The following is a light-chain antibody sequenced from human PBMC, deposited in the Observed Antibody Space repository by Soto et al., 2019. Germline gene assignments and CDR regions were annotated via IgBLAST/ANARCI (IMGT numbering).Light chain of an antibody. CDR1: SSDVGGYNY. CDR2: EVS. V-gene: IGLV2-14*01. J-gene: IGLJ3*02. Sequence: QSALTQPASVSGSPGQSITISCTGTSSDVGGYNYVSWSQQHPGKAPKLIIYEVSNRPSGVSNRFSGSKSGNTASLTISGLQAEDEADYYCTSYASSSTLWVFGGGTKLTVL. CDR3: TSYASSSTLWV.